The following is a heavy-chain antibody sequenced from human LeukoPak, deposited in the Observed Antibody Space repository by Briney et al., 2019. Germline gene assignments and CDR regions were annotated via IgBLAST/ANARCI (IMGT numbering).Heavy chain of an antibody. J-gene: IGHJ3*02. CDR3: ARDLQGHCSGGSCYYDAFDI. Sequence: ASVKVSCKASGYTFTDYYIHWVRQAPGQGLEWMGWINPNSGGTNYAQKFQGWVTMTRDTSISTAYMELSRLRSDDTAVYYCARDLQGHCSGGSCYYDAFDIWGQGTMVTVSS. V-gene: IGHV1-2*04. CDR1: GYTFTDYY. D-gene: IGHD2-15*01. CDR2: INPNSGGT.